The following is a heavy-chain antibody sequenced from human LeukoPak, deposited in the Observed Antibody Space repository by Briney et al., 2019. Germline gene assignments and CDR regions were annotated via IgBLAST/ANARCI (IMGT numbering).Heavy chain of an antibody. D-gene: IGHD6-13*01. Sequence: ASVKVSCKASVYTFTSYGISWVRQAPGQGLEWMGWISAYNGNTNYAQKLQGRVTMTTDTSTSTAYMELRSLRSDDTAVYYCASGQQLAGYYYYYMDVWGKGTTVTVSS. CDR3: ASGQQLAGYYYYYMDV. CDR2: ISAYNGNT. V-gene: IGHV1-18*01. CDR1: VYTFTSYG. J-gene: IGHJ6*03.